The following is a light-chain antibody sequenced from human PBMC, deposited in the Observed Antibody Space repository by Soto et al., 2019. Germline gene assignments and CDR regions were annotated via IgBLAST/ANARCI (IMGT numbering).Light chain of an antibody. CDR1: QSISSW. J-gene: IGKJ3*01. CDR2: DAS. CDR3: QHDNSYSST. Sequence: DIQMTQSPSPLSASVGDRVTITCRASQSISSWLAWYQQKPGKAPKLLIYDASSLESGVTSRFSGSGSGTEFTLTISSLQPDDVATYYCQHDNSYSSTFGPGTKVDIK. V-gene: IGKV1-5*01.